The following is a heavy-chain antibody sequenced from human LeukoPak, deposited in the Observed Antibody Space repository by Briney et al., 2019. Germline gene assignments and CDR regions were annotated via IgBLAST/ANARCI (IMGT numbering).Heavy chain of an antibody. CDR3: PRVWIVATPMGVPGFSYYFDY. D-gene: IGHD5-12*01. CDR2: INHSGST. V-gene: IGHV4-34*01. Sequence: PSETLSLTCAVYGGTFSGYYWSWIRQPPGKGLAWIGEINHSGSTNYNPSLKSRVTIPVDPSKSQCSLKLSSVTASDTAVYYCPRVWIVATPMGVPGFSYYFDYCGPGTLVTVS. CDR1: GGTFSGYY. J-gene: IGHJ4*02.